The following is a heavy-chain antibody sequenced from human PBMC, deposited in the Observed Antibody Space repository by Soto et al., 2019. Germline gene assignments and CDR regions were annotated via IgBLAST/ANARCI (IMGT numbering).Heavy chain of an antibody. CDR2: ISAYNGNT. Sequence: ASVKVSCKASGYTFTIYGISWVRQAPGQGLEWMGWISAYNGNTNYAQKFQGRVTMTTDTSTSTAYMELRSLRSDDTAVYYCARDTCSSGWYCHGYWGQGILVTVSS. CDR3: ARDTCSSGWYCHGY. J-gene: IGHJ4*02. CDR1: GYTFTIYG. D-gene: IGHD6-19*01. V-gene: IGHV1-18*01.